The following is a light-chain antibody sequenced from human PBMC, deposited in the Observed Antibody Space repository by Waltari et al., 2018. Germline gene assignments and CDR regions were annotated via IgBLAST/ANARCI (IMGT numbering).Light chain of an antibody. Sequence: SSELTQDPAVSVALGQTVSIACKGASLRRSYPSGYQQKPGQAPILVIYGKYNRPSGIPDRFSGSSSGDTASLTISGAQAEDEADYYCHSRDSSGDHVVFGGGTKLTVL. CDR3: HSRDSSGDHVV. CDR2: GKY. V-gene: IGLV3-19*01. J-gene: IGLJ2*01. CDR1: SLRRSY.